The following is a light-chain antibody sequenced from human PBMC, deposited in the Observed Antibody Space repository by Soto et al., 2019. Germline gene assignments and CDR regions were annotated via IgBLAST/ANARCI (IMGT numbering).Light chain of an antibody. J-gene: IGKJ5*01. V-gene: IGKV3-15*01. CDR2: YAS. CDR1: HSVSSN. Sequence: EIVMTQSPVTLSVSPGERATLSCRSSHSVSSNLAWYPQKPGQAPRLLISYASSRATGIPARFSGSGSGTDFTLTISSLQSEDYAVYYCQQYNNWLSFGQGTRLEIK. CDR3: QQYNNWLS.